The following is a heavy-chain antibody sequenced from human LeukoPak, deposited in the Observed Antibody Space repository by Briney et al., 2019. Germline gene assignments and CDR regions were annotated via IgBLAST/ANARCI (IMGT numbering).Heavy chain of an antibody. Sequence: SETLSLTCTVSGGSISSSSYYWGWIRQPPGKGLEWIGSIYYSGSTYYNPSLKSRATISVDTSKNQFSLKLSSVTAADTAVYYCARLRAQYCSSTSCYREYYYYYMDVWGKGTTVTISS. CDR3: ARLRAQYCSSTSCYREYYYYYMDV. V-gene: IGHV4-39*01. CDR1: GGSISSSSYY. D-gene: IGHD2-2*02. J-gene: IGHJ6*03. CDR2: IYYSGST.